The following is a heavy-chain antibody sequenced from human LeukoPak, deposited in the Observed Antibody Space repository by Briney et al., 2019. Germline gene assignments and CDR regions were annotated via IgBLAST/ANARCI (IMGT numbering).Heavy chain of an antibody. CDR3: VKGNWGDY. Sequence: GGSLRLSCAASGFTFSSYGMHWVRQAPGQGLEWVANINPDGTVPSYVDSVKGRFTISRDNANNSLYLRMNSLRPEDTALYYCVKGNWGDYWGQGALVTVSS. J-gene: IGHJ4*02. CDR2: INPDGTVP. CDR1: GFTFSSYG. V-gene: IGHV3-7*01. D-gene: IGHD7-27*01.